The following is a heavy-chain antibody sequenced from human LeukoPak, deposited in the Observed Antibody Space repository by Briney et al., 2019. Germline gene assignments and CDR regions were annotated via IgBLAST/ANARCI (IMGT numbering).Heavy chain of an antibody. Sequence: GGSLRLSCAASGFTFSSYSMNWVRQAPGKGLEWVSSISSSSSYIYYADSVKGRFTISRDNAKNSLYLRMNSLRAEDTAVYYCARDLNCSGGSCYSDWFDPWGQGTLVTVSS. CDR1: GFTFSSYS. J-gene: IGHJ5*02. D-gene: IGHD2-15*01. CDR3: ARDLNCSGGSCYSDWFDP. CDR2: ISSSSSYI. V-gene: IGHV3-21*01.